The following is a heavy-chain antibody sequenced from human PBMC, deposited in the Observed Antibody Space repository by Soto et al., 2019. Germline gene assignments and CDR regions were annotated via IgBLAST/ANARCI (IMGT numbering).Heavy chain of an antibody. CDR1: GYTFTSYA. CDR2: INAGNGNT. J-gene: IGHJ3*02. Sequence: ASVKVSCKASGYTFTSYAMHWVRQAPGQRLEWMGWINAGNGNTKYSQKFQGRVTITRDTSASTAYMELSSLRSEDTAVYYCARDRFLGEYDYIWGSSDAFDIWGQGTMVTVAS. CDR3: ARDRFLGEYDYIWGSSDAFDI. V-gene: IGHV1-3*01. D-gene: IGHD3-16*01.